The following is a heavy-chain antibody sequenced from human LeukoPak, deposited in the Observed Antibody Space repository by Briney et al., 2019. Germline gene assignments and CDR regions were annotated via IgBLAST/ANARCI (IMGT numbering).Heavy chain of an antibody. Sequence: PSETLSLTCTVSGGSISSSSYYWGWIRQPPGKGLEWIGSIYYSGSTYYNPSLKSRVTISVDTSKNQFSLKLSSVTAADTAVYYCARMVRIGYCSGGSCSTRGNWFDPWGQGTLVTVSS. CDR1: GGSISSSSYY. CDR3: ARMVRIGYCSGGSCSTRGNWFDP. D-gene: IGHD2-15*01. CDR2: IYYSGST. J-gene: IGHJ5*02. V-gene: IGHV4-39*07.